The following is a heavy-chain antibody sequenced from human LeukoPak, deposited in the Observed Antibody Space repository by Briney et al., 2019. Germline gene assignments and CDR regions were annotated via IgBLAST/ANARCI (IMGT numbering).Heavy chain of an antibody. CDR2: ITGGGGDT. CDR1: GFSFSSYA. J-gene: IGHJ4*02. V-gene: IGHV3-23*01. D-gene: IGHD2-2*01. CDR3: AKGSSTSRPYFFDY. Sequence: GGSQRLSCAASGFSFSSYAMGWVRQAPGKGLEWVSAITGGGGDTFHADSVKGRFTISRDNSKSTLYMQVNSLRAEDTAVYYCAKGSSTSRPYFFDYWGQGTLITVSS.